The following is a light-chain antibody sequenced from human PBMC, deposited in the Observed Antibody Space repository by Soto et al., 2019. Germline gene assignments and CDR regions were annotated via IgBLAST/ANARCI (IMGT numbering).Light chain of an antibody. V-gene: IGKV1-16*02. CDR2: AAS. J-gene: IGKJ4*01. CDR3: QEYNNYPLT. CDR1: QGISNY. Sequence: DIQMTQSPSSLSASVGDRVTITCRASQGISNYLAWFQQKPGKAPKSLIYAASSFQGGVTSKFRDSGPVTDFTLTISGPQTDDFVQSYCQEYNNYPLTIGGETKVEIK.